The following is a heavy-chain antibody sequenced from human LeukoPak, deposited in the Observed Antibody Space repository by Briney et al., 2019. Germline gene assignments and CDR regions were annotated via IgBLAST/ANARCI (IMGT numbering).Heavy chain of an antibody. CDR3: ASLPGIAVK. D-gene: IGHD6-19*01. CDR1: GFTFSSYE. Sequence: PGGSLRLSCAASGFTFSSYEMNWVRQAPGKGLEWVSYISSSGSTIYYADSVKGRFTISRDNAKNSLYLQMNSLRAEDTAVYYCASLPGIAVKWGQGTLVTVSS. CDR2: ISSSGSTI. V-gene: IGHV3-48*03. J-gene: IGHJ4*02.